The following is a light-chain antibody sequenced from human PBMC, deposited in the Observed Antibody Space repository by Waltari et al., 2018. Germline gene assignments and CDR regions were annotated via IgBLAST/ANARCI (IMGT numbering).Light chain of an antibody. CDR3: QHYEGWPPWT. V-gene: IGKV3-11*01. J-gene: IGKJ1*01. CDR2: DAF. Sequence: DIVLTQSPATLSLSPGERATLPCRASESVRSYLAWYQQKPGQAPRLLIYDAFKRATGIPARFSGSGSGTDFTLTISGLQSEDFAVYYCQHYEGWPPWTFGQGTKV. CDR1: ESVRSY.